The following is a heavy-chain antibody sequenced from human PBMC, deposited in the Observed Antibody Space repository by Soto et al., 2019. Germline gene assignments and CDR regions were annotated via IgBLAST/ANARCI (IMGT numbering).Heavy chain of an antibody. CDR2: IWYDGSNK. D-gene: IGHD2-15*01. Sequence: QVQLVESGGGVVQPGRSLRLSCAASGFTFSSYGMHWVRQAPGKGLEWVAVIWYDGSNKYYADSVQGRFTISRDNSKNSLYLQMNSLRAEETAVYYCARVCGGSCYEVSAFDIWGQGTMVTVSS. V-gene: IGHV3-33*01. J-gene: IGHJ3*02. CDR3: ARVCGGSCYEVSAFDI. CDR1: GFTFSSYG.